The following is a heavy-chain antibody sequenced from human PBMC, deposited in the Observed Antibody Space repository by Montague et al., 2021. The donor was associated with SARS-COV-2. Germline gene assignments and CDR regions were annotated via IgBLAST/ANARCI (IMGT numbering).Heavy chain of an antibody. J-gene: IGHJ6*02. Sequence: SETLSPTCAVYGGSFSGYYWNWIRQPPGKGLEWIGEINHSGSTNYNPSLKSRVTISVDTSKNQFSLKLSSVTAADTAVYYCARGITATTFYYYYGMDVWGQGTTVTVSS. CDR3: ARGITATTFYYYYGMDV. V-gene: IGHV4-34*01. D-gene: IGHD4-17*01. CDR2: INHSGST. CDR1: GGSFSGYY.